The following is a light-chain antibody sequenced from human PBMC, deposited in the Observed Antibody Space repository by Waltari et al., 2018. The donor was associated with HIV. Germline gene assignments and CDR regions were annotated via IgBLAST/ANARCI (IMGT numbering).Light chain of an antibody. J-gene: IGKJ1*01. CDR3: EQYGSSRWT. Sequence: EIVLPQSPGTLSLSPGERATLSCRASQSVGSSNLAWYQQKPCQAPRLLIYGTSHSATGTPDRFSGSGSATDFILTINRLEPEDFAVYHCEQYGSSRWTCSQWTKVEIK. CDR2: GTS. CDR1: QSVGSSN. V-gene: IGKV3-20*01.